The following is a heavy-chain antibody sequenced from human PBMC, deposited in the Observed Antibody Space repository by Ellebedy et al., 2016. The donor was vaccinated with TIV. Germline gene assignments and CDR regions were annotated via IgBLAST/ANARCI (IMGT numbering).Heavy chain of an antibody. CDR1: GFTFSTYW. J-gene: IGHJ4*02. Sequence: PGGSLRLSCTASGFTFSTYWMNWVRQAPGKGLEWVANIKQDGTDENYVDSVRGRFTISRDNVKKSVSLQMSSLRVDDTAVYFCARGLSDYGDIVLDYWGQGALVTVSS. V-gene: IGHV3-7*03. CDR2: IKQDGTDE. CDR3: ARGLSDYGDIVLDY. D-gene: IGHD4-17*01.